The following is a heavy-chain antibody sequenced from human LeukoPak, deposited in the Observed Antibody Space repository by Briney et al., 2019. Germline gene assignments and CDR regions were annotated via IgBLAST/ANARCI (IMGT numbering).Heavy chain of an antibody. CDR3: ARGLGWLHS. CDR2: ISSSSSYI. D-gene: IGHD3/OR15-3a*01. V-gene: IGHV3-21*01. J-gene: IGHJ5*02. CDR1: GFSSSTFT. Sequence: GGSLRLSCEGSGFSSSTFTMNWVRQAPGKGLEWVSSISSSSSYIYYADSVKGRFTISRDNAKNSLFLQMNSLRAEDTAVYYCARGLGWLHSWGQGTLVTVSS.